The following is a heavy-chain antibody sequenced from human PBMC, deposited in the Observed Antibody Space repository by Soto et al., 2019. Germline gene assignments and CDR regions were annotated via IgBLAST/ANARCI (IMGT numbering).Heavy chain of an antibody. Sequence: ASVKVSCKASGGTFSSYAISWVRQAPGQGLEWMGGIIPIFGTANYAQKFQGRVTITADKSTSTAYMELSSLRSEDTAVYYCARDRLRGVGGGHYYFDYWGQGTLVTVSS. J-gene: IGHJ4*02. CDR1: GGTFSSYA. V-gene: IGHV1-69*06. D-gene: IGHD2-15*01. CDR2: IIPIFGTA. CDR3: ARDRLRGVGGGHYYFDY.